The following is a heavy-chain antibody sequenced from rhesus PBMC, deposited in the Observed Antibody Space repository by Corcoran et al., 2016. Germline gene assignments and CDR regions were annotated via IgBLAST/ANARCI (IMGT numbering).Heavy chain of an antibody. V-gene: IGHV4-80*01. Sequence: QVQLQESGPGLVKPSETLSLTCAVSGASISSYWWSWIRQPPGKGLEWIWEINGNSGNSSYNPSLKIRCTISKDASKNPFSLKLSSVTAADAAVYYCARSGYGSGGVYWGQGVLVTVSS. D-gene: IGHD4-4*01. CDR1: GASISSYW. J-gene: IGHJ4*01. CDR2: INGNSGNS. CDR3: ARSGYGSGGVY.